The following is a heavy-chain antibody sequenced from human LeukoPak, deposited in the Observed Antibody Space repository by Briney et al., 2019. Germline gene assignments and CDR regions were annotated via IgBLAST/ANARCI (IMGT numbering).Heavy chain of an antibody. CDR1: GGSINSSSYY. Sequence: SETLSLTCTVSGGSINSSSYYWGWIRQPPGKGLEWIGNIYYSGSAYYNPSLKSRVTISVDTSKNQFSLKLSSVTAADTAVYYCARGIGRLVFDYWGQGTLVTVFS. J-gene: IGHJ4*02. D-gene: IGHD2-15*01. CDR2: IYYSGSA. CDR3: ARGIGRLVFDY. V-gene: IGHV4-39*07.